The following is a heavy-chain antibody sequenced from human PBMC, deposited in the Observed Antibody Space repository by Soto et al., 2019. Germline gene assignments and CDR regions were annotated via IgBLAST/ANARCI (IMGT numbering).Heavy chain of an antibody. V-gene: IGHV3-30-3*01. Sequence: PGGSLRLSCAASGSTFSTYAMHSVREAPGKGLEWVAVISYDGSNKYYADSVTGRFTIARDNSKNTLYLQMNSLRAEDTALYYCATGIVVVAATYAFDIWGQGTMATVSS. CDR3: ATGIVVVAATYAFDI. CDR1: GSTFSTYA. J-gene: IGHJ3*02. D-gene: IGHD2-15*01. CDR2: ISYDGSNK.